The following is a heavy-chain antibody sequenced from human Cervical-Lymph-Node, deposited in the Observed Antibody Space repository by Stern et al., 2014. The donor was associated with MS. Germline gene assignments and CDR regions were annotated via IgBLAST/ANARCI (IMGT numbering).Heavy chain of an antibody. J-gene: IGHJ6*02. D-gene: IGHD3-10*01. V-gene: IGHV3-9*01. Sequence: LQPGRSLRLSCAASGFTFDDYAMHWVRQAPGKGLEWVSGISWNSGSIGYADSVKGRFTISRDNAKNSLYLQMNSLRAEDTALYYCAKDDYYGSGSYPLGMDVWGQGTTVTVSS. CDR1: GFTFDDYA. CDR2: ISWNSGSI. CDR3: AKDDYYGSGSYPLGMDV.